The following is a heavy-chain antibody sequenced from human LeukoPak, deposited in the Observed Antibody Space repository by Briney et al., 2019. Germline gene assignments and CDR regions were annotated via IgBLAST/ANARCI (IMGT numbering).Heavy chain of an antibody. CDR2: ISVYNGNT. CDR1: GYTFTSYG. V-gene: IGHV1-18*01. J-gene: IGHJ4*02. CDR3: ARLPLYYYDSSSPQDY. Sequence: AAVKVSCKASGYTFTSYGISWVRQAPGQGLEWMGWISVYNGNTNYAQKLQGRVTMTTDTSTSTAYMELRSLRSDDTAVYYCARLPLYYYDSSSPQDYWGQGTLVTVSS. D-gene: IGHD3-22*01.